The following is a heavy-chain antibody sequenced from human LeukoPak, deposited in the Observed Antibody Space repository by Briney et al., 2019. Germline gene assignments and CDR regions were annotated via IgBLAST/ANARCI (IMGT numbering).Heavy chain of an antibody. J-gene: IGHJ4*02. V-gene: IGHV4-39*07. D-gene: IGHD3-22*01. Sequence: SETLSLTCTVSGGSISSSSYYWGWIRQPPGKGLEWIGSIYYSGSTYYNPSLKSRVTISVDTSKNQFSLKLSSVTAADTAVYYCARPYDSSGWMTYYFDYWGQGTLVTVSS. CDR1: GGSISSSSYY. CDR3: ARPYDSSGWMTYYFDY. CDR2: IYYSGST.